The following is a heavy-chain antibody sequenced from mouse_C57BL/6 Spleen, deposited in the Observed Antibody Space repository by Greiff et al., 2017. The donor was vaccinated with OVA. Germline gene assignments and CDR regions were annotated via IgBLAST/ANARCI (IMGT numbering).Heavy chain of an antibody. CDR3: ARQGDYYSSSYDWYFDV. CDR2: ISNGGGST. V-gene: IGHV5-12*01. Sequence: EVHVVESGGGLVQPGGSLKLSCAASGFTFSDYYMYWVRQTPEKRLEWVAYISNGGGSTYYPDTVKGRFTISRDNAKNTLYLQMSRLKSENTAMYYCARQGDYYSSSYDWYFDVWGTGTTVTVSS. J-gene: IGHJ1*03. CDR1: GFTFSDYY. D-gene: IGHD1-1*01.